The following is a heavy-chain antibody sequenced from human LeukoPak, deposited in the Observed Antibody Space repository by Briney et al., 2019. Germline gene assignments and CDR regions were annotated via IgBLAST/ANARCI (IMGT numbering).Heavy chain of an antibody. J-gene: IGHJ4*02. V-gene: IGHV4-39*07. CDR2: INHSGST. CDR1: GGSISSSSYY. Sequence: SETLSLTCTVSGGSISSSSYYWSWIRQPPGRGLEWIGEINHSGSTNYNPSLKSRVTISVDTSKNQFSLKLSSVTAADTAVYYCAFRGDYFDYWGQGTLVTVSS. CDR3: AFRGDYFDY.